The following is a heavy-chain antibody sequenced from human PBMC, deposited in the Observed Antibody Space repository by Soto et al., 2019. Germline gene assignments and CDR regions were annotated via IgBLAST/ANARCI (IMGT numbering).Heavy chain of an antibody. Sequence: PGGSLRLSCAASGFTVSSNYMSWVRQAPGKGLEWVSVIYSGGSTYYADSVKGRFTISRDNSKNTLYLQMNSLRAEDTAVYYCARDRVVPAAISSYWYFDLWGRGTLVTVPS. D-gene: IGHD2-2*01. CDR1: GFTVSSNY. V-gene: IGHV3-66*01. CDR2: IYSGGST. CDR3: ARDRVVPAAISSYWYFDL. J-gene: IGHJ2*01.